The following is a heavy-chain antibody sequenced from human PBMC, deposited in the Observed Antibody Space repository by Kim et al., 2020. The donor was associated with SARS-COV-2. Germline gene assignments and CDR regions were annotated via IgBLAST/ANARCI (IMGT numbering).Heavy chain of an antibody. D-gene: IGHD4-17*01. V-gene: IGHV4-59*01. CDR1: GGSISSYY. Sequence: SETLSLTCTVSGGSISSYYWSWIRQPPGKGLEWIGYIYYSGSTNYNPSLKSRVTISVDTSKNQFSLKLSSVTAADTAVYYCASSLYGDLDPWGQGTLVTVSS. CDR2: IYYSGST. J-gene: IGHJ5*02. CDR3: ASSLYGDLDP.